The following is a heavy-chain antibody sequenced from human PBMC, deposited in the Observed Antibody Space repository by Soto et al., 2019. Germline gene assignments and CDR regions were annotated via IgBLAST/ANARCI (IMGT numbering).Heavy chain of an antibody. CDR2: ISSSGSTI. CDR1: GFTFSSYE. CDR3: AREVGASHYYYYGMDV. D-gene: IGHD1-26*01. Sequence: GGSLRLSCAASGFTFSSYEMNWVRQAPGKGLEWVSYISSSGSTIYYADSVKGRFTISRDNAKNSLYLQMNSLRAEDTAVYYCAREVGASHYYYYGMDVWGQGTTVTVSS. V-gene: IGHV3-48*03. J-gene: IGHJ6*02.